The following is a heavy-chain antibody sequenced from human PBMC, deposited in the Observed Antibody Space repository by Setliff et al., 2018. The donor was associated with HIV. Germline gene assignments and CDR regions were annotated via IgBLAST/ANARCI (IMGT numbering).Heavy chain of an antibody. CDR2: IYHSGDT. V-gene: IGHV4-34*01. D-gene: IGHD3-10*01. CDR1: GFTFRGYA. CDR3: ARVAAGTYGKGDWFDP. J-gene: IGHJ5*02. Sequence: GSLRLSCAASGFTFRGYAMSWVRQPPGKGLEWIGEIYHSGDTNYNPSLKSRVTISVDKSKNQFSLKLTSVTAADTAVYYCARVAAGTYGKGDWFDPWGQGTQVTVSS.